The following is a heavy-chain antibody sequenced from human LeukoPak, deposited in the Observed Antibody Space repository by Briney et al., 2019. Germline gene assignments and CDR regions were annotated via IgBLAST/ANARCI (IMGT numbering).Heavy chain of an antibody. CDR2: IYYTGST. J-gene: IGHJ2*01. Sequence: SETLSLTCSVSGGSISNYYWNWIRQPPGKGLEWIGFIYYTGSTNYNPSLKSRVTISVDTSKNQFSLKLSSVTAGDTAVYYCARDFSTFYWYLDLWGRGTLVTVSS. CDR1: GGSISNYY. CDR3: ARDFSTFYWYLDL. D-gene: IGHD6-13*01. V-gene: IGHV4-59*01.